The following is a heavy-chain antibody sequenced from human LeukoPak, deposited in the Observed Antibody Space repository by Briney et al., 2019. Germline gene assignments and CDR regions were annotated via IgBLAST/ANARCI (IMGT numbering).Heavy chain of an antibody. J-gene: IGHJ4*02. CDR3: VRDLPDY. V-gene: IGHV3-66*01. CDR2: IDADYYT. CDR1: GFIVSNKY. Sequence: GGSLRLSCAASGFIVSNKYMNWVRQAPGKGLEWVSIIDADYYTNYADSVKGRFTISRDNSKNTIYLQMNSLRAEDTAVYYCVRDLPDYWGQGTLVAVSS.